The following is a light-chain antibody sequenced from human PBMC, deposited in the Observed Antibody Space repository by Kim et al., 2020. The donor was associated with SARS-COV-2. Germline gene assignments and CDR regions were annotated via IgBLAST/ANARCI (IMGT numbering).Light chain of an antibody. V-gene: IGKV1-12*01. J-gene: IGKJ5*01. Sequence: ASVGDRVTITCQASQGLGSWLAWYQQKPGKPPNLLIYAASRLEDGVPSRFSASESGTDFTLTITSVQPEDFATYFCQQANALPITFGQGTRLEIK. CDR3: QQANALPIT. CDR2: AAS. CDR1: QGLGSW.